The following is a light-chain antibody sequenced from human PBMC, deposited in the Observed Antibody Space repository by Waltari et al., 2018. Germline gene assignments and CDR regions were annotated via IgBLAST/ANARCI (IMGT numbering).Light chain of an antibody. Sequence: QCILLNSHENNSLAWYQVSPGNLPKLRIYVASPWESGVPDRFIVSGSWTDFTLTISSLQAEDVAVYYCQQYYSRRTFGQGTKVEIE. CDR3: QQYYSRRT. CDR2: VAS. CDR1: QCILLNSHENNS. J-gene: IGKJ1*01. V-gene: IGKV4-1*01.